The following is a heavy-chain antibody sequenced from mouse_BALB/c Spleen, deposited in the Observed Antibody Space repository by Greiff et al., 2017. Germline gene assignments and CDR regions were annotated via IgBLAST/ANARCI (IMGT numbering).Heavy chain of an antibody. D-gene: IGHD4-1*01. J-gene: IGHJ2*01. V-gene: IGHV1S132*01. CDR2: IFPGTGTT. CDR3: ARGTGTNYFDY. Sequence: VQLQQSGAELVKPGASVKLSCKTSGYTFTSYWIQWVKQRPGQGLGWIGEIFPGTGTTYYNEKFKGKATLTIDTSSSTAYMQLSSLTSEDSAVYFCARGTGTNYFDYWGQGTTLTVSS. CDR1: GYTFTSYW.